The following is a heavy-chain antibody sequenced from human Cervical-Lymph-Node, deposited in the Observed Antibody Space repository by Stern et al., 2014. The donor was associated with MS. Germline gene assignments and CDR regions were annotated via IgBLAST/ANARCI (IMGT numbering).Heavy chain of an antibody. D-gene: IGHD2-21*02. V-gene: IGHV3-30*18. CDR1: GFTFSNYG. J-gene: IGHJ4*02. CDR3: AKPVVTAISLDY. CDR2: ISYDGIVK. Sequence: QLVQSGGGVVQPGRSLRLSCAGSGFTFSNYGMHWVRQAPGRGLEWVAFISYDGIVKYYTDSVKGRFTISRDNSKNTLSLQMNSLRGEDTAVYYCAKPVVTAISLDYWGQGTPVTVSS.